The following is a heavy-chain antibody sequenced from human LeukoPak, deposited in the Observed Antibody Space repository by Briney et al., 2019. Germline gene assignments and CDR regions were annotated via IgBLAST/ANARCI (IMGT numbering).Heavy chain of an antibody. Sequence: ASVKVSCKASGYTFTSYYMHWVRQAPGQGLEWMGIINPSGGSTSYAQKFQGRVTMTRDTSTSTAYMELRSLRSDDTAVYYCAMDGGRWLDHGGDYWGQGTLVTVSS. D-gene: IGHD5-24*01. CDR3: AMDGGRWLDHGGDY. J-gene: IGHJ4*02. CDR1: GYTFTSYY. CDR2: INPSGGST. V-gene: IGHV1-46*01.